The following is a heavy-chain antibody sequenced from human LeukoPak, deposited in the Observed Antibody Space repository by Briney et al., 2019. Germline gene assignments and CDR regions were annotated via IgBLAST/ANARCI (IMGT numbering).Heavy chain of an antibody. Sequence: GGSLRLSCAASGFTVSSNYMSWVRQAPGKGLEWVSVIYSGGSTYYADSVKGRFTISRDNSKNTLYLQMNSLRAEDTAVYYCALYGSGLIAGMDVWGQGTTVNVSS. CDR3: ALYGSGLIAGMDV. J-gene: IGHJ6*02. D-gene: IGHD3-10*01. CDR1: GFTVSSNY. V-gene: IGHV3-53*01. CDR2: IYSGGST.